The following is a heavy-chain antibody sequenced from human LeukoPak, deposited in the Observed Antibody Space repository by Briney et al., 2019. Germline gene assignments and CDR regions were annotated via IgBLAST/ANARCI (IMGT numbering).Heavy chain of an antibody. D-gene: IGHD3-22*01. Sequence: GASVKVSCKASGGTFSSYAISWVRQAPGQGLEWMGRIIPILGIANYAQKFQGRVTITADKSTSTAYMELSSLRSEDTAVYYCARAVDYYDSSGYSDYRGQGTLVTVSS. J-gene: IGHJ4*02. CDR3: ARAVDYYDSSGYSDY. V-gene: IGHV1-69*04. CDR2: IIPILGIA. CDR1: GGTFSSYA.